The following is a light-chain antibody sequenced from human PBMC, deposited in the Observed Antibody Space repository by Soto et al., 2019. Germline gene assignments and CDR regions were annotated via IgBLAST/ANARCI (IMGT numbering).Light chain of an antibody. CDR3: QKYNSAPWT. J-gene: IGKJ1*01. Sequence: DVQMTQSPSSLSASVGDRVTITCRASRGISNYLAWFQQKPGKRPKLLIYAASTLQSGVPSRFSGSGSGTDFTLTISSLQPEDVETYYCQKYNSAPWTFGQGTKVEIK. CDR1: RGISNY. CDR2: AAS. V-gene: IGKV1-27*01.